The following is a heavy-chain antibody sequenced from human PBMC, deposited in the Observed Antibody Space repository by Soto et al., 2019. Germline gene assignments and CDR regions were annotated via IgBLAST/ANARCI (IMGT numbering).Heavy chain of an antibody. D-gene: IGHD3-3*01. J-gene: IGHJ6*02. CDR2: ISAHNGAT. Sequence: QVQLVQSGTEVKKPGASVRVSCKASGYKFTNFAITWVRRAAGQGREWGGGISAHNGATNYAEKVQGRVIMTTDTSTRTAYLDLKSRRSDDTAVYYCARVGGAMFGVGIDASHYYYGMDVWGQGTTITVSS. CDR3: ARVGGAMFGVGIDASHYYYGMDV. CDR1: GYKFTNFA. V-gene: IGHV1-18*01.